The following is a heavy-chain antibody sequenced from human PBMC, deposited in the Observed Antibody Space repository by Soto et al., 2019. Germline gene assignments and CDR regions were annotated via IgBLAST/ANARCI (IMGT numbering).Heavy chain of an antibody. CDR1: GFTFSSYA. CDR3: AKDPSPSSGWYVRGVGGADY. J-gene: IGHJ4*02. Sequence: GGSLRLSCAASGFTFSSYAMSWVRQAPGKGLEWVSAISGSGGSTYYADSVKGRFTISRDNSKNTLYLQMNSLRAEDTAVYYCAKDPSPSSGWYVRGVGGADYWGQGTLVTVSS. CDR2: ISGSGGST. V-gene: IGHV3-23*01. D-gene: IGHD6-19*01.